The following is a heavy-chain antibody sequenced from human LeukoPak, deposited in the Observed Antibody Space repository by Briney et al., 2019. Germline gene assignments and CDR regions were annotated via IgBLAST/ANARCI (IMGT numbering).Heavy chain of an antibody. J-gene: IGHJ3*02. CDR3: ARRDGRAFDI. Sequence: GESLNISCKGSGYGFNIYWIGWVRQMPGKGLEWMGIIYPADSDTRYSPSFQGQVTISADKSISTAYLQWSSLKASDTAMYYCARRDGRAFDIWGQGTTVTVSS. CDR1: GYGFNIYW. V-gene: IGHV5-51*01. CDR2: IYPADSDT. D-gene: IGHD2-21*02.